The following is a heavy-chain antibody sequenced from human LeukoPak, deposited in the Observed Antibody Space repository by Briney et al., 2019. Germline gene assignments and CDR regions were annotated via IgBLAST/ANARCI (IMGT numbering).Heavy chain of an antibody. V-gene: IGHV1-46*01. J-gene: IGHJ4*02. CDR3: ARVDDYGGNSVGY. D-gene: IGHD4-23*01. CDR1: GYSFTTYY. CDR2: INPRDKTT. Sequence: ASVKVSCKASGYSFTTYYMHWVRQAPGQGLEWMGTINPRDKTTSYAQMFQGTVTMTRDTSTSTVYMELSSLRSEDTAVYYCARVDDYGGNSVGYWGQGTLVTVSS.